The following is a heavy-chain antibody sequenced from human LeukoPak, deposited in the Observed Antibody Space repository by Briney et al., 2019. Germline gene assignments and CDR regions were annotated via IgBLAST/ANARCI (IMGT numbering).Heavy chain of an antibody. CDR1: GGSISSSSYY. J-gene: IGHJ4*02. V-gene: IGHV4-39*07. CDR2: IYYSGST. Sequence: SETLSLTCTVSGGSISSSSYYWGWIRQPPGKGLEWIGSIYYSGSTYYNPPLKSRVTISVDTSKNQFSLKLSSVTAADTAVYYCARDVGNYDSSGYYPFDYWGQGTLVTVSS. CDR3: ARDVGNYDSSGYYPFDY. D-gene: IGHD3-22*01.